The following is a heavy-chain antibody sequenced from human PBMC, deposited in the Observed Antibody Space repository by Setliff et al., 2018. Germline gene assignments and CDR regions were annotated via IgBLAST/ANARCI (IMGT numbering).Heavy chain of an antibody. CDR3: ARESRFGYSGYDCAFDF. CDR1: GESFSGHY. Sequence: SETLSLTCAVYGESFSGHYWSWIRQPPGKGLEWIGEINHSGSTNYNPSLKSRVTISVDTSKNQFSLNIDSVTAADTAVYYCARESRFGYSGYDCAFDFWGQGMLVTGSS. CDR2: INHSGST. V-gene: IGHV4-34*01. J-gene: IGHJ4*02. D-gene: IGHD5-12*01.